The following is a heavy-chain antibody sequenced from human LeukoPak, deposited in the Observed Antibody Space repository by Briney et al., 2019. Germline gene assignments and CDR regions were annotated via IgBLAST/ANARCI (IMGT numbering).Heavy chain of an antibody. CDR1: GGSFSGYY. CDR3: ARAGTGSYSIYYYYGMDV. J-gene: IGHJ6*02. Sequence: SETLSLTCAVYGGSFSGYYWSWIRQPPGKGLEWIGYIYYSGSTNYNPSLKSRVTISVDTSKNQFSLKLSSVTAADTAVYYCARAGTGSYSIYYYYGMDVWGQGTTVTVSS. CDR2: IYYSGST. D-gene: IGHD1-26*01. V-gene: IGHV4-59*01.